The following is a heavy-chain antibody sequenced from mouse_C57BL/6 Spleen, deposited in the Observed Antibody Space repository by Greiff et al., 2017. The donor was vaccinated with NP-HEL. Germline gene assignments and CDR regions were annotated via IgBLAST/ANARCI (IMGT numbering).Heavy chain of an antibody. D-gene: IGHD1-1*01. V-gene: IGHV1-64*01. CDR2: IHPNSGST. J-gene: IGHJ4*01. CDR1: GYTFTSYW. CDR3: ARGKDVYYYGTMDY. Sequence: VQLQQPGAELVKPGASVKLSCKASGYTFTSYWMHWVKQRPGQGLEWIGMIHPNSGSTNYNEKFKSKATLTVDKSSSTAYMQLSSLTSEDSAVYYCARGKDVYYYGTMDYWGQGTSVTVSS.